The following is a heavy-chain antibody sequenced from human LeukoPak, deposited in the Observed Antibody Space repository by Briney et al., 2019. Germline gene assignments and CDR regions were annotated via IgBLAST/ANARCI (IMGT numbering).Heavy chain of an antibody. CDR3: ARYCGGGTSPPRRFDY. D-gene: IGHD2-15*01. Sequence: PSQTLSLTCAVSGGSISSGGYSWSWIRQPPGKGLEWIGYIYHSGSTYYNPSLKSRVTISVDRSKNQFSLKLSSVTAADTAVYYWARYCGGGTSPPRRFDYGGQEPLVTVPS. J-gene: IGHJ4*02. CDR1: GGSISSGGYS. CDR2: IYHSGST. V-gene: IGHV4-30-2*01.